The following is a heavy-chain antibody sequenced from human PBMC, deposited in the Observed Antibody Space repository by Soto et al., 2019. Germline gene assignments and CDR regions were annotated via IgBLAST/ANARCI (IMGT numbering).Heavy chain of an antibody. Sequence: EVHLVQSGAEVKKPGESLKISCKTSGYTFTSQWIGWVRQMPGKGLEWMGIIYPGDSDTRYSPSFQGQVTISADKSITTAYLQWTSLKASDTATYYCARHATTNYDLSTNYPRSWFDSWGQGTPVTVSP. CDR3: ARHATTNYDLSTNYPRSWFDS. J-gene: IGHJ5*01. CDR2: IYPGDSDT. V-gene: IGHV5-51*01. CDR1: GYTFTSQW. D-gene: IGHD3-16*01.